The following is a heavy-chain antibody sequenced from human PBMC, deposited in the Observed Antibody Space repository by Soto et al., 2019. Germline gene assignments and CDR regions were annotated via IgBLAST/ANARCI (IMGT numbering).Heavy chain of an antibody. CDR1: GFTFSSFS. Sequence: GGSLRLSCAASGFTFSSFSMNWIRLAPGKGPEWVAYIHGSSSNIYYADSVKGRFTISRDNAKNSLFLQMNSLRAEDMAVYYCVILLFDFWSGYNNYYGMDVWGQGTTVTVSS. CDR3: VILLFDFWSGYNNYYGMDV. J-gene: IGHJ6*02. V-gene: IGHV3-48*01. D-gene: IGHD3-3*01. CDR2: IHGSSSNI.